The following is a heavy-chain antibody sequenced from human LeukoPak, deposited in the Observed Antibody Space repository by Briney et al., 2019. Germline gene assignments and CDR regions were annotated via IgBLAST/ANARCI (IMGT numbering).Heavy chain of an antibody. Sequence: ASVKVSCKASGYTFTGYYMHWVRQAPGQGLEWMGRINPNSGGTNYAQKFQGRVTMTRDTSISTAYMELSRLRSDDTAVYYCARDPVGFDNWFDPWGQGTLVTVSS. CDR1: GYTFTGYY. CDR2: INPNSGGT. CDR3: ARDPVGFDNWFDP. D-gene: IGHD3-10*01. J-gene: IGHJ5*02. V-gene: IGHV1-2*06.